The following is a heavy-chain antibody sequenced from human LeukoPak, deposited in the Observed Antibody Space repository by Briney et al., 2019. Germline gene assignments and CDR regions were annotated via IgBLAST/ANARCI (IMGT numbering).Heavy chain of an antibody. D-gene: IGHD3-16*02. CDR3: ARALGGIIEHRYYFDY. J-gene: IGHJ4*02. Sequence: ASVKVSCKASGSTFTGYYMHWVRQAPGQGLEWMGWINPNNGGPNYAQKFQGRVTMTRDTSISTAYMELSRLRSDDTAVYYCARALGGIIEHRYYFDYWGQGTLVTVSS. V-gene: IGHV1-2*02. CDR2: INPNNGGP. CDR1: GSTFTGYY.